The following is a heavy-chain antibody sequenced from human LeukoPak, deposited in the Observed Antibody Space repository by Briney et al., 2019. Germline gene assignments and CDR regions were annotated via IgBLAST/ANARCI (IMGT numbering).Heavy chain of an antibody. Sequence: SETLSLTCAVYGGSFSGYYWSWIRQPPGKGLECIGEINHSGSTNYNPSLKSRVTISVDTSKNQFSLKLSSVTAADTAVYYCARDTPAAGSFDYWGQGTLVTVSS. D-gene: IGHD6-13*01. CDR3: ARDTPAAGSFDY. V-gene: IGHV4-34*01. J-gene: IGHJ4*02. CDR1: GGSFSGYY. CDR2: INHSGST.